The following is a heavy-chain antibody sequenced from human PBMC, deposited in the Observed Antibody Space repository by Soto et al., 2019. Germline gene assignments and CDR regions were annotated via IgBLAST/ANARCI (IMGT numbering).Heavy chain of an antibody. J-gene: IGHJ6*01. CDR1: GFTFSNYA. Sequence: PAGSLSLSCPDSGFTFSNYAMSCVRQAPGEGLDCVSGIHRVGTTTYYADSVKGRFTISRHNLKRTLDLQMSSLRAEDTATYSCAIERDYDVLSGMLFYAMDDGGQAT. CDR3: AIERDYDVLSGMLFYAMDD. V-gene: IGHV3-23*03. D-gene: IGHD3-3*01. CDR2: IHRVGTTT.